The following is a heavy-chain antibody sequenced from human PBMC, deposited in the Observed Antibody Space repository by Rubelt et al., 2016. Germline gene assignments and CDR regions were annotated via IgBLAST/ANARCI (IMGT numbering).Heavy chain of an antibody. D-gene: IGHD5-24*01. CDR3: ASHIDGYGYY. CDR1: GGSFSGYY. Sequence: QVQLQQWGAGLLKPSETLSLTCAVYGGSFSGYYWSWIRQPPGKGLEWIGEINHSGSTNYNPSLKSRVTISVDTSKNQFSLKLSSVSAAATAVYYCASHIDGYGYYWGQGTLVTVSS. V-gene: IGHV4-34*01. J-gene: IGHJ4*02. CDR2: INHSGST.